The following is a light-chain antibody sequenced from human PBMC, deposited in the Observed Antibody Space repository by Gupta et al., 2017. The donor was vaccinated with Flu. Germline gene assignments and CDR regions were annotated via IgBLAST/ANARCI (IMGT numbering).Light chain of an antibody. Sequence: QLVLTQSLSASASLGASVKLTCTLSSGHSSYAIAGHQQQPEKGHRYLMKLNRDGGHSKGAGIPYCVSSSSSGDALTISSASVESEDEYYYYSADWGPSSVVFGGGTKLTVL. CDR3: ADWGPSSVV. V-gene: IGLV4-69*01. CDR1: SGHSSYA. CDR2: LNRDGGH. J-gene: IGLJ2*01.